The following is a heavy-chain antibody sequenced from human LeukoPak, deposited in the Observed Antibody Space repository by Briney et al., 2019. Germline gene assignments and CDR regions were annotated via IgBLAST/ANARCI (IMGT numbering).Heavy chain of an antibody. CDR3: ARHDDFLSAYNY. V-gene: IGHV4-4*02. J-gene: IGHJ4*02. CDR1: GGSINSDYW. D-gene: IGHD3-3*01. CDR2: IYYTGSV. Sequence: PSGTLSLTCAVSGGSINSDYWWTWVRQSPGKGLEWIGEIYYTGSVNYNLSLESRVTISRDRSKNQFSLMLRSVTAADTAVYYCARHDDFLSAYNYWGQGILVTVSS.